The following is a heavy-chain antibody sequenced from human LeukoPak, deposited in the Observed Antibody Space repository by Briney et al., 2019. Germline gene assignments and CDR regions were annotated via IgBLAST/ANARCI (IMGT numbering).Heavy chain of an antibody. CDR2: ISYDGSNK. CDR3: ARGRGIVAPSGY. D-gene: IGHD1-26*01. CDR1: GFTFSSYA. Sequence: GGSLRLSCAASGFTFSSYATHWVRQAPGKGLEWVAVISYDGSNKYYADSVKGRFTISRDNSKNTLYLQMNSLRAEDTAVYYCARGRGIVAPSGYWGQGTLVTVSS. V-gene: IGHV3-30*04. J-gene: IGHJ4*02.